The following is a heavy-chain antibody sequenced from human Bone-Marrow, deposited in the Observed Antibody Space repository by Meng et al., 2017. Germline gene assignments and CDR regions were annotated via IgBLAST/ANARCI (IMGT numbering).Heavy chain of an antibody. V-gene: IGHV1-69*05. CDR1: GGTFSSYA. CDR3: ARGSGYYSTWYFDY. J-gene: IGHJ4*02. CDR2: IIPIFGTA. D-gene: IGHD3-22*01. Sequence: VSSGAEVKKPGSSVKGLFKGSGGTFSSYAISWVRQAPGQGLEWMGGIIPIFGTANYAQKFQGRVTMTRDTSTSTVYMELSSLRSEDTAVYYCARGSGYYSTWYFDYWGQGTLVTVSS.